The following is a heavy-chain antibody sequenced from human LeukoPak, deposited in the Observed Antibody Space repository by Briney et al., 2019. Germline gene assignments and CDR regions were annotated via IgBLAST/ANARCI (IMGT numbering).Heavy chain of an antibody. CDR3: ARAYYYGSGVDAFDI. CDR1: GYSFTSYW. J-gene: IGHJ3*02. CDR2: IYPGDSDT. D-gene: IGHD3-10*01. Sequence: GESLKISCKGSGYSFTSYWIGWVRQMPGKSLEWMGNIYPGDSDTRYSPSFQGQVTISADKSISTAYLQWSSLKASDTAMYYCARAYYYGSGVDAFDIWGQGTMVTVSS. V-gene: IGHV5-51*01.